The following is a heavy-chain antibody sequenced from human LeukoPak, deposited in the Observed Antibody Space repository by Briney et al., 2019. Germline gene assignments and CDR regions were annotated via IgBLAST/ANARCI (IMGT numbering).Heavy chain of an antibody. D-gene: IGHD4-17*01. Sequence: SETLSLTCAVYGGSFSGYYWSWIRQPPGKGLEWIGEINHSGSTNYNPSLKSRVTMSVDTSKNQFSLKLSSVTAADTAVYYCARDGDDNDYGVDLDYWGQGTLVTVSS. V-gene: IGHV4-34*01. CDR3: ARDGDDNDYGVDLDY. J-gene: IGHJ4*02. CDR2: INHSGST. CDR1: GGSFSGYY.